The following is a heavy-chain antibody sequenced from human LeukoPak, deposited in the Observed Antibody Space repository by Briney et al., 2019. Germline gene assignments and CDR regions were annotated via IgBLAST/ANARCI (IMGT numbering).Heavy chain of an antibody. D-gene: IGHD3-10*01. CDR2: ISYDGSEK. CDR1: GFTFSSYP. Sequence: GGSLRHSCAASGFTFSSYPMHWVRQAPGKGLEWVAVISYDGSEKHYADPVKGRFTISRDNSKNTLYLQMNSLRVEDTAVYYCASPPSRRGSSFGYFDLWGRGTLVTVSS. V-gene: IGHV3-30-3*01. J-gene: IGHJ2*01. CDR3: ASPPSRRGSSFGYFDL.